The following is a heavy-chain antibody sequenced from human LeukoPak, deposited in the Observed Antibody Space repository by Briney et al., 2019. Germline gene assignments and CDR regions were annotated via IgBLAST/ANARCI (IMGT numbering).Heavy chain of an antibody. CDR2: VYYSGST. J-gene: IGHJ3*01. Sequence: SSETLSLTCTLSGGSKCIRRECCGWIRQPPGKGLEWIGSVYYSGSTYYNPSLKSRVTISVDTSKNLFSLKLSSVTAPDTAVYSCARLGLTSVAVDIPGAPFVHWGQGTMVTVSS. D-gene: IGHD6-19*01. CDR1: GGSKCIRREC. V-gene: IGHV4-39*01. CDR3: ARLGLTSVAVDIPGAPFVH.